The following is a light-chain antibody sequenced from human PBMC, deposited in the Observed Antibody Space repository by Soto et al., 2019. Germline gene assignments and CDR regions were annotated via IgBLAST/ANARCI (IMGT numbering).Light chain of an antibody. V-gene: IGLV2-23*02. CDR2: EVT. J-gene: IGLJ1*01. CDR3: CSYASSSILGV. Sequence: QSVLTQPASVSGSPGQSITISCTGTSSDIGTYNLVSWYQQHPDKAPKLMIYEVTKRPSGVSNRFSGSKSGNTASLTISGLQVKDEADYYCCSYASSSILGVFGTGTKLTVL. CDR1: SSDIGTYNL.